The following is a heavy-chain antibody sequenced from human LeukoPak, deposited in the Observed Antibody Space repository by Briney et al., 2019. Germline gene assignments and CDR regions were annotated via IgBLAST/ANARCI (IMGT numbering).Heavy chain of an antibody. V-gene: IGHV3-7*01. CDR2: LNKDGSGK. CDR1: GFNFSIYW. Sequence: GGSLRLSCAASGFNFSIYWMSWVRQAPGKGLEWVANLNKDGSGKYYVDSVKGRFTISRDNAKNSLYLQTNSPRAEDTAVYYCARSGEFLAMPSDIWGQGTMVTVSS. J-gene: IGHJ3*02. D-gene: IGHD3-10*01. CDR3: ARSGEFLAMPSDI.